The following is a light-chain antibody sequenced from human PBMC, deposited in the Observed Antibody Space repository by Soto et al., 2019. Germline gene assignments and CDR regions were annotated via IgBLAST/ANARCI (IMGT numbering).Light chain of an antibody. Sequence: QSALTQPPSVSEAPGQRVSISGTGSSSNIGAGYEAHWYQQVPGTAPKLLIYENNNRPSGVPDRFSGSKSGTSASLAITGLQAEDEAEYYCQSYDSSLSGYVFGTGTKLTVL. J-gene: IGLJ1*01. V-gene: IGLV1-40*01. CDR1: SSNIGAGYE. CDR2: ENN. CDR3: QSYDSSLSGYV.